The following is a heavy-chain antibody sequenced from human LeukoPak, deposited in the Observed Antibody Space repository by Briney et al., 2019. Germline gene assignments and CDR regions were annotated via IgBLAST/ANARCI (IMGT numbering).Heavy chain of an antibody. Sequence: ASVKVSCKASGYTFTSFGISWVRQAPGQGLEWTGWISSYNGNTNYAQKLQGRVTMTTDTSTSTAYMELRSLRSDDTAVYYCARLAGTGTFDYWGQGTLVTVSS. CDR1: GYTFTSFG. V-gene: IGHV1-18*01. CDR2: ISSYNGNT. CDR3: ARLAGTGTFDY. J-gene: IGHJ4*02. D-gene: IGHD6-19*01.